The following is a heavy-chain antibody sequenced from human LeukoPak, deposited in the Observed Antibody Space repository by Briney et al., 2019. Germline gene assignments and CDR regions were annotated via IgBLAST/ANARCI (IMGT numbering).Heavy chain of an antibody. CDR1: GFTFDKYG. J-gene: IGHJ4*02. D-gene: IGHD1-26*01. CDR3: AGAISKGAGIDS. CDR2: IWHDGSRT. V-gene: IGHV3-33*03. Sequence: GGSLRLSCATSGFTFDKYGIHWVRQAPGKGLEWVAVIWHDGSRTHYADSLKGRFTISRDNSEDTAFLQMNSLTVEDTATYYCAGAISKGAGIDSWGQGTLVTVSS.